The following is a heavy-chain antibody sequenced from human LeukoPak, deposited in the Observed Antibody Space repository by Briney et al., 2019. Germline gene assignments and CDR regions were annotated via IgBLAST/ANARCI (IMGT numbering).Heavy chain of an antibody. D-gene: IGHD4-11*01. Sequence: ASVKVSCKASGYTFTGYYFHWVRQAPGQGLEWMGWINPNSAGLSYAQKFLVGVPLTWDKAISTAYMELNRLTSDDTAVYYCATSAGDYRAGHYYYMGVWGKGTSVSVSS. V-gene: IGHV1-2*02. CDR2: INPNSAGL. J-gene: IGHJ6*03. CDR3: ATSAGDYRAGHYYYMGV. CDR1: GYTFTGYY.